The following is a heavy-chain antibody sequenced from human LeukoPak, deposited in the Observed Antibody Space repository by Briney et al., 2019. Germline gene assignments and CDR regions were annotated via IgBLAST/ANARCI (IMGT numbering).Heavy chain of an antibody. CDR2: ICNAGERT. Sequence: GGSLRLSCAASGFTFRSYAMGWVRQSPGKGLEWVSFICNAGERTDYADSVRGRFSMSRDNSKNTLYLQMNTLRADDTAMYFCAKGSLGDHAHSCDDWGPGTLVTVS. CDR1: GFTFRSYA. D-gene: IGHD4-17*01. J-gene: IGHJ4*02. CDR3: AKGSLGDHAHSCDD. V-gene: IGHV3-23*03.